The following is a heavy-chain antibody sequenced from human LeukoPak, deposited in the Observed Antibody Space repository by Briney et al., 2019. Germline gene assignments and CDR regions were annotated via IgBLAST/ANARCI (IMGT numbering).Heavy chain of an antibody. CDR3: ARGGGSGHFDY. D-gene: IGHD3-10*01. V-gene: IGHV4-34*01. CDR2: INHSGST. Sequence: PSETLSLTCAVYGGSFSGYYWSWIRHPPGKGLEWIGEINHSGSTNYNPSLKSRVTISVDTSKNQFSLKLSSVTAADTAVYYCARGGGSGHFDYWGQGTLVTVSS. J-gene: IGHJ4*02. CDR1: GGSFSGYY.